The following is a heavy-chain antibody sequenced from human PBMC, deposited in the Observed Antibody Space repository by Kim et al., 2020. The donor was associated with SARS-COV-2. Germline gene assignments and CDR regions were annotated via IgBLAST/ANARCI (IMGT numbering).Heavy chain of an antibody. CDR1: GFTFSSYA. D-gene: IGHD6-6*01. CDR2: ISGSGGST. Sequence: GGSLRLSCAASGFTFSSYAMSWVRQAPGKGLEWVSAISGSGGSTYYADSVKGRFTISRDNSKNTLYLQMNSLRAEDTAVYYCAKDLRQYRPAARGYGMDVWGQGTTVTVSS. CDR3: AKDLRQYRPAARGYGMDV. J-gene: IGHJ6*02. V-gene: IGHV3-23*01.